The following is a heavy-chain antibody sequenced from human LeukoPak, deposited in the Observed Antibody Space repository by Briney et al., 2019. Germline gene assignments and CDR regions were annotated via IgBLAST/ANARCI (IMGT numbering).Heavy chain of an antibody. CDR1: GGSISSYY. J-gene: IGHJ4*02. Sequence: SETLSLTCTVSGGSISSYYWSWTRQPPGKGLEWIGYIYYSGSTNYNPSLKSRVTISVDTSKNQFSLKLSSVTAADTAVYYCAGHHPRNTVDFWGQGTLVTVSS. CDR3: AGHHPRNTVDF. V-gene: IGHV4-59*08. CDR2: IYYSGST. D-gene: IGHD2/OR15-2a*01.